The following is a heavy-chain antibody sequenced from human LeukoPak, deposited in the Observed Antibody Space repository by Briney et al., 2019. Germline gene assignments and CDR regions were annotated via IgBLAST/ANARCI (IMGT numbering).Heavy chain of an antibody. CDR3: ARAHGSGWYPWSGGGRPQVYYFDY. CDR1: GFTVSSNY. D-gene: IGHD6-19*01. Sequence: QAGGSLRLSCAASGFTVSSNYMSWVRQAPGKGLEWVSVIYSGGSTYYADSVKGRFTISRDNSKNTLYLQMNSLRAEDTAVYYCARAHGSGWYPWSGGGRPQVYYFDYWGQGTLVTVSS. CDR2: IYSGGST. V-gene: IGHV3-66*01. J-gene: IGHJ4*02.